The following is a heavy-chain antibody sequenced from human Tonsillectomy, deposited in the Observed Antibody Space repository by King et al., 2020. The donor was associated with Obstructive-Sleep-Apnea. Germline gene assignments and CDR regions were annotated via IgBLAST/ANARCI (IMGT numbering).Heavy chain of an antibody. V-gene: IGHV4-31*03. CDR3: ARDSGWLQSGMDV. D-gene: IGHD5-24*01. Sequence: QLQESGPGLVKPSQTLSLTCTVSGGSISSGGYYWSWIRQHPGKGLEWIGYIYYSGSTYYNPSLKSRVTISLDTSKNQFSLKLSSVTAADTAVYYCARDSGWLQSGMDVWGQGTTVTVSS. J-gene: IGHJ6*02. CDR1: GGSISSGGYY. CDR2: IYYSGST.